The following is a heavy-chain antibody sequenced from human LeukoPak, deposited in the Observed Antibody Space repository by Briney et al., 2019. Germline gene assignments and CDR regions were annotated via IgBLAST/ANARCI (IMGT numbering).Heavy chain of an antibody. J-gene: IGHJ4*02. V-gene: IGHV1-69*04. Sequence: GASVKVSCKASGGTFRSYAISWVRQAPGQGLEWMGRIIPILGIANYAQKFQGRVTITADKSTSTAYMELSSLRSEDTAVYYCARTYYYGSGSYYQPWGQGTLVTVSS. D-gene: IGHD3-10*01. CDR1: GGTFRSYA. CDR3: ARTYYYGSGSYYQP. CDR2: IIPILGIA.